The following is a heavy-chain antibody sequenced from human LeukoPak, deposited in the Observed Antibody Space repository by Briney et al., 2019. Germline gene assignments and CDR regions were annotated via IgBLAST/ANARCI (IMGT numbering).Heavy chain of an antibody. CDR1: GYTFTSYY. D-gene: IGHD3-10*01. V-gene: IGHV1-46*01. J-gene: IGHJ6*02. CDR3: ARGSGSTYYYYGMDV. Sequence: ASVRVSSKASGYTFTSYYMHWVRQAPGQGLEWMGIINPSGGSTSYAQKFQGRVTMTRDTSTSTVYMELSSLRSEDTAVYYCARGSGSTYYYYGMDVWGQGTTVTVSS. CDR2: INPSGGST.